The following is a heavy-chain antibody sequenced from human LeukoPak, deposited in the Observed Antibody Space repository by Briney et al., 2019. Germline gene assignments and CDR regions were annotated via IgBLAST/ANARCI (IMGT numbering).Heavy chain of an antibody. D-gene: IGHD3-3*01. J-gene: IGHJ4*02. Sequence: IPSETLSLTCTVSGGSISSYYWSWIRQPAGKGLEWIGRIYTSGSTNYNPSLKSRVTMSVDTSKNQFSLKLSSVAAADTAVYYCARMYYDFWSGYPDYWGQGTLVTVSS. CDR1: GGSISSYY. CDR2: IYTSGST. CDR3: ARMYYDFWSGYPDY. V-gene: IGHV4-4*07.